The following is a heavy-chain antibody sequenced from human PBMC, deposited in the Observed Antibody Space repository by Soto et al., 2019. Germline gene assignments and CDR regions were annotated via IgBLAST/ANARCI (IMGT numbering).Heavy chain of an antibody. J-gene: IGHJ4*02. CDR1: VFTFSSYA. CDR3: AKDLLDCSGGSCYSPGMIFFDY. V-gene: IGHV3-23*01. Sequence: VGSLRLSCASSVFTFSSYAMSWVRQSPGKGLEWVSAISGSGGSTYYADSVKGRFTISRDNSKNTLYLQMNSLRAEDTAVYYCAKDLLDCSGGSCYSPGMIFFDYWGQGTLVSVSS. D-gene: IGHD2-15*01. CDR2: ISGSGGST.